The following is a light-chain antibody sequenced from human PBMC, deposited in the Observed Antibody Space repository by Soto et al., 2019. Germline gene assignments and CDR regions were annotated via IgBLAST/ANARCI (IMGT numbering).Light chain of an antibody. CDR2: DVT. V-gene: IGLV2-14*01. Sequence: QSVLTRPASGSGSPGQSITISCTGTSSDVGGYNFVSWYQQHPDKAPKLMIYDVTNRPSGVSNRFSGSKSGNTASLTISGLQAEDEADYYCSSYTSISTYVFGTG. CDR1: SSDVGGYNF. J-gene: IGLJ1*01. CDR3: SSYTSISTYV.